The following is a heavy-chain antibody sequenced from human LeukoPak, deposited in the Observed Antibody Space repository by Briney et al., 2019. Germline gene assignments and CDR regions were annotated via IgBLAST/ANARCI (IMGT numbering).Heavy chain of an antibody. CDR2: IRYDGSDK. Sequence: QPGGSLRLSCAASRFTFSSYGMHWVRQAPGKGLEWVAFIRYDGSDKYYADSVRGRFTISRDNSKNTLYLQMNSLRPEDTAIYYGVVTTLGGWGQGTLVTVSS. CDR1: RFTFSSYG. CDR3: VVTTLGG. V-gene: IGHV3-30*02. J-gene: IGHJ4*02. D-gene: IGHD3-16*01.